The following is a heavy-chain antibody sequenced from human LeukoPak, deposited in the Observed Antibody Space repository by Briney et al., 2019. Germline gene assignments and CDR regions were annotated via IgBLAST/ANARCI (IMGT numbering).Heavy chain of an antibody. CDR2: IYYSGGT. CDR3: ARTRPARPGSGWYGGYFDY. Sequence: PSETLSLTCAVYGGSFSGYYWSWIRQPPGKGLEWIGSIYYSGGTYYNPSLKSRVTISVDTSKNPFPLKLRSVTAADTAVYYCARTRPARPGSGWYGGYFDYSGQGTPCTVSS. CDR1: GGSFSGYY. V-gene: IGHV4-34*01. D-gene: IGHD6-19*01. J-gene: IGHJ4*02.